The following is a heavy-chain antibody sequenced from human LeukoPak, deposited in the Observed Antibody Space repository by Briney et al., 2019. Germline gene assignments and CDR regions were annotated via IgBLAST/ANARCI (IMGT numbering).Heavy chain of an antibody. CDR3: ARGPGALTQETFDM. D-gene: IGHD2-21*02. V-gene: IGHV4-4*07. CDR2: IYTSGST. J-gene: IGHJ3*02. CDR1: GVSTTTSF. Sequence: PSETLSLTCTGSGVSTTTSFWSWIRQPAGKGLEWIGRIYTSGSTDYNPSLKSRVSMSLDTSKSQLSLELNSVTAADTAVYFCARGPGALTQETFDMWGQGTLVTASS.